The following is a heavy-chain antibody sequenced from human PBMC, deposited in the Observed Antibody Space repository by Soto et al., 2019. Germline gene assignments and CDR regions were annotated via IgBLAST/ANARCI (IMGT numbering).Heavy chain of an antibody. V-gene: IGHV1-8*01. CDR3: ARERTGTTSRDV. J-gene: IGHJ6*02. D-gene: IGHD1-1*01. CDR1: GYTFTSYD. CDR2: MNPNSGNT. Sequence: QVQLVQSGAEVKKPGASVKVSCKASGYTFTSYDINWVRQATGQGLEWKGWMNPNSGNTGYAQKFRGRVTMTRNTSTSTAYMELSSLRSEDTAVYYCARERTGTTSRDVWGHGTTVTVSS.